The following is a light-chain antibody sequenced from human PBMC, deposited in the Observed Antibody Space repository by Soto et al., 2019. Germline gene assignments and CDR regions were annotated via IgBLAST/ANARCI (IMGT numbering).Light chain of an antibody. J-gene: IGKJ1*01. CDR1: QSVSSN. CDR3: QQYNNWPLWT. Sequence: EIVMTQSPATLSVSPGERATLSCRASQSVSSNLAWYQQKPGQAPRLLIYGASIRATGIPARFSGSGSGTEFTLTISSLQFEDFAVYYCQQYNNWPLWTFGQGTKVEIK. V-gene: IGKV3D-15*01. CDR2: GAS.